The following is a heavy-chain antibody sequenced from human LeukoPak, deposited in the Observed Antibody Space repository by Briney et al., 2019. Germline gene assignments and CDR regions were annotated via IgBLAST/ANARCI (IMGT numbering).Heavy chain of an antibody. CDR3: ARGGYYDSSGYIDY. J-gene: IGHJ4*02. V-gene: IGHV1-2*04. D-gene: IGHD3-22*01. CDR2: INPNSGGT. CDR1: GYTFTGYY. Sequence: ASVKVSCKASGYTFTGYYMHWVRQAPGQGLEWMGWINPNSGGTNYAQKFQGWVTMTRDTSISTAYMELSRLRSDDTAVYYCARGGYYDSSGYIDYWGQGTLVTVSS.